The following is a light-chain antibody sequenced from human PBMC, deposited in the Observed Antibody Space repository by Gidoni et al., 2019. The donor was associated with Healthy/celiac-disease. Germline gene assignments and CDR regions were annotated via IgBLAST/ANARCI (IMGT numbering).Light chain of an antibody. Sequence: IVITKSPATLSVSPGERATLSCRASQSVSSNLAWYQQKPGQAPRLLIYGASTRSTGIPARFSGSGSGTEFTLTISSLQSEDFAVYYCQQYNNWPRTFGGGTKVEIK. CDR1: QSVSSN. CDR3: QQYNNWPRT. J-gene: IGKJ4*01. CDR2: GAS. V-gene: IGKV3-15*01.